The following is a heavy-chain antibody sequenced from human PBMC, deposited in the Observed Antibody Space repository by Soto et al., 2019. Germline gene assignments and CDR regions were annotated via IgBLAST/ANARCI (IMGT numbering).Heavy chain of an antibody. D-gene: IGHD2-15*01. J-gene: IGHJ4*02. CDR2: INHSGST. CDR3: AREGGGHCSGGSCYVDY. V-gene: IGHV4-34*01. CDR1: GGSFSGYY. Sequence: QVQLQQWGAGLLKPSESLSLTCAVYGGSFSGYYWSWIRQPPGKGLEWIGEINHSGSTNYNPSLKSRVTISVDRSKNQFSLKLRSVTAADTAVYYCAREGGGHCSGGSCYVDYWGQGTLVTVSS.